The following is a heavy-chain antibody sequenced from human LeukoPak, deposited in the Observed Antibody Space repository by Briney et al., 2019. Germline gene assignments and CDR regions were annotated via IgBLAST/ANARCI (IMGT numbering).Heavy chain of an antibody. CDR2: IYYSGIT. V-gene: IGHV4-39*01. J-gene: IGHJ3*02. Sequence: SETLSLTCTVSGGSISSSDYYWGWIRQPPGKGLEWIGTIYYSGITYYNSSLKSRVTISVDTSKNQFSLRLTSVTAADTTMYYCARLPASDAFDIWGQGTMVTVSS. CDR3: ARLPASDAFDI. CDR1: GGSISSSDYY.